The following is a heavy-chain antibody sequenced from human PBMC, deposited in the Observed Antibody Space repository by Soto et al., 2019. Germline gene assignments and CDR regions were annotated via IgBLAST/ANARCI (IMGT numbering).Heavy chain of an antibody. J-gene: IGHJ5*02. Sequence: TLTLTCSFSGLSLSTSGVGVGWIRQPPGKGLEWIGSIYYSGSTYYNPSLKSRVTISVDTSKNQFSLKLSSVTAADTAVYYCARLLPTSLPFYTIFGVVISSNWFDPWGQGTLVTVSS. V-gene: IGHV4-39*01. D-gene: IGHD3-3*01. CDR3: ARLLPTSLPFYTIFGVVISSNWFDP. CDR1: GLSLSTSGVG. CDR2: IYYSGST.